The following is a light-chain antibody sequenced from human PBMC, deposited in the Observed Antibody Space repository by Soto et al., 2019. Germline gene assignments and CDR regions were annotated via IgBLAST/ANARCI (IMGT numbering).Light chain of an antibody. CDR1: QSISGW. J-gene: IGKJ2*01. CDR3: QQYKSHPYT. CDR2: KAS. Sequence: DIQMTQSPSTLSASVGDRVTITCRASQSISGWLAWYQQRPGKATKFLIYKASSLQGGVPSRFSSSASEKAFTLTISSLEPDDFATFYCQQYKSHPYTFGQGTKLEIK. V-gene: IGKV1-5*03.